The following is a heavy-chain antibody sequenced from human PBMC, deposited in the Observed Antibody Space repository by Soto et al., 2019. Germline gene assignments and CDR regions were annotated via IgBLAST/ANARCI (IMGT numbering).Heavy chain of an antibody. CDR3: AREPIGYVAYGPRDY. CDR2: IYYSGST. J-gene: IGHJ4*02. D-gene: IGHD3-16*01. V-gene: IGHV4-31*03. Sequence: SETLSLTCTVSGGSISSGGYYWSWIRQHPGKGVEWIGYIYYSGSTYHNPSLKSRVTISVDTSKNQFCLKLSSVTAADTAVYYWAREPIGYVAYGPRDYLGQGTPVTVSS. CDR1: GGSISSGGYY.